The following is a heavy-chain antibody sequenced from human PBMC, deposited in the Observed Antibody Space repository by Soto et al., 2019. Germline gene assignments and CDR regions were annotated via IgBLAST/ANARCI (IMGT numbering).Heavy chain of an antibody. Sequence: QVQLVESGGGVVQPGRSLRLSCAASGFTFSSYGMHWVRQAPGKGLEWVAVISYDGSNKYYADSVKGRFTISRDNSKNTLYLQMNSLRAEDTAVYYCANPWSGAFDIWGQGTMVTVSS. D-gene: IGHD2-8*02. CDR3: ANPWSGAFDI. J-gene: IGHJ3*02. V-gene: IGHV3-30*18. CDR2: ISYDGSNK. CDR1: GFTFSSYG.